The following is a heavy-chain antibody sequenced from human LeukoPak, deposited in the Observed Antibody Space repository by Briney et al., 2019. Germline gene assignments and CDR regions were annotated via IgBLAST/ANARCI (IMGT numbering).Heavy chain of an antibody. Sequence: GGSLRLSCAAYGFTFSSYAMHWVRQAPGKGLEWVAVISYDGSNKYYADSVKGRFTISRDNSKNTLYLQMNSLRAEDTAVYYCASGMWYNWTVKGTLIYWGQGTLVTVSS. J-gene: IGHJ4*02. V-gene: IGHV3-30-3*01. CDR3: ASGMWYNWTVKGTLIY. CDR1: GFTFSSYA. D-gene: IGHD1-20*01. CDR2: ISYDGSNK.